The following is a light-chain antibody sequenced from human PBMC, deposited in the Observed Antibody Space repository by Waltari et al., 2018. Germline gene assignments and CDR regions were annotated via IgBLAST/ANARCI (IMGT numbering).Light chain of an antibody. CDR3: QQYHDYSA. CDR2: KAF. Sequence: DTQMTQSPSTLSASVGDRVTITCRASQGILTWLAWYQQKPGKAPRLLLYKAFNLESGVPGRFSGSASGTEFNLTISSLQPDDSATYYCQQYHDYSAFGQGTKLEIK. J-gene: IGKJ2*01. CDR1: QGILTW. V-gene: IGKV1-5*03.